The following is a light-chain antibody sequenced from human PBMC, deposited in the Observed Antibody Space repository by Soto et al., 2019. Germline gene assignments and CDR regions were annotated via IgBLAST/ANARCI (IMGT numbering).Light chain of an antibody. CDR2: GAS. V-gene: IGKV3-20*01. CDR3: QQYDSSPLT. CDR1: QSVSSSY. J-gene: IGKJ4*01. Sequence: EIVLTQSPGTLSLSPGERATLSCRASQSVSSSYLAWYQQKPGQAPRLLIYGASNRPTGIPDRFSGSGSGTDFTLNISTLEPEDFAVYYCQQYDSSPLTFGGGTKVEIK.